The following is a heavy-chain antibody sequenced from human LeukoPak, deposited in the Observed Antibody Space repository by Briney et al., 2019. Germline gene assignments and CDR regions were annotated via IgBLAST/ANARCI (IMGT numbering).Heavy chain of an antibody. CDR2: IYTSGST. J-gene: IGHJ4*02. CDR1: GGSISTYY. V-gene: IGHV4-4*07. Sequence: SETLSLTCTVSGGSISTYYWSWIRQPAGKGLEWIGRIYTSGSTNYNPSLKSRVTMSVDTSKSQFSLKLSSVTAADTAVYYCARTPYCTNGICYXXXYFDYWGQGNLVTVSS. CDR3: ARTPYCTNGICYXXXYFDY. D-gene: IGHD2-8*01.